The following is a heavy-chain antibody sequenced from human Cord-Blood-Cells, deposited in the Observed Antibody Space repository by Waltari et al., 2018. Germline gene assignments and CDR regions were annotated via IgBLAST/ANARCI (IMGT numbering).Heavy chain of an antibody. D-gene: IGHD2-2*01. CDR3: AREGTVVVPAATHYYYYYGMDV. J-gene: IGHJ6*02. CDR2: ISYDGSNK. V-gene: IGHV3-30-3*01. CDR1: GFTFSSYA. Sequence: QVQLVASGGGVVQPGRSLRLSCAASGFTFSSYAMHWVRQAPGQGLEGVAVISYDGSNKYYADSVKGRFTISRDNSKNTLYLQMNSLRAEDTAVYYCAREGTVVVPAATHYYYYYGMDVWGQGTTVTVSS.